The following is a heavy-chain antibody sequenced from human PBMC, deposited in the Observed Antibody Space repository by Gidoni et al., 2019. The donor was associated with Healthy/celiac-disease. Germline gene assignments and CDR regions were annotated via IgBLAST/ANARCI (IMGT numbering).Heavy chain of an antibody. Sequence: QVPLQQWGAGLFKPSEDLSLPCAVSCGSFSGYYWSWIRQPPGKGLEWIGEINHSGSTNYNPSLKSRVTISVDTSKNQFSLKLSSVTAADTAVYYCARGQARMVRGVIITPHFINWGQGTLVTVSS. V-gene: IGHV4-34*01. D-gene: IGHD3-10*01. CDR2: INHSGST. J-gene: IGHJ4*02. CDR3: ARGQARMVRGVIITPHFIN. CDR1: CGSFSGYY.